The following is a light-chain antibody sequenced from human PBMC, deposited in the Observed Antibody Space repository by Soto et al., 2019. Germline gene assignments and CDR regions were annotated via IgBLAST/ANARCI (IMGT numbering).Light chain of an antibody. CDR2: EGS. CDR1: SSDVGSYNL. CDR3: CSYAGSSTHYV. J-gene: IGLJ1*01. Sequence: QSVLTQPASVSGSPGQSITISYTGTSSDVGSYNLVSWYQQHPGKAPKLMIYEGSKRPSGVSNRFSGSKSGNTASLTISGLQAEDEADYYCCSYAGSSTHYVFGTGTKVTV. V-gene: IGLV2-23*01.